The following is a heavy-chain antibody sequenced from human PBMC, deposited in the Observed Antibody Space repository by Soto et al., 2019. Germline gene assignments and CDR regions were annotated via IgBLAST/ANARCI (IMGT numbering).Heavy chain of an antibody. Sequence: GGSLRLSCAASGFTVSSNYMSWVRQAPGKGLEWVSVIYSGGSTYYADSVKGGFTISRYNSKNTLYLQMNSMRAEDTAVYYCARDRMRYFDWLLYPDAFDICGQGTMVTVSS. CDR1: GFTVSSNY. CDR2: IYSGGST. CDR3: ARDRMRYFDWLLYPDAFDI. D-gene: IGHD3-9*01. V-gene: IGHV3-66*01. J-gene: IGHJ3*02.